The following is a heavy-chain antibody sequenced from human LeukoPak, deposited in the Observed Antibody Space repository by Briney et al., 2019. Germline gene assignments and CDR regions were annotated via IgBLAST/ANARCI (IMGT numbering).Heavy chain of an antibody. Sequence: ASVKVSCKASGYSFTGYYIHWVRQAPGQGLEWIGRINSNSGDTDYAQKFQGRVTLTRATSISTAYMEVSRLTSDETAVYYCAREASTAGQFFDSWGQGSLVTVSS. CDR1: GYSFTGYY. CDR2: INSNSGDT. CDR3: AREASTAGQFFDS. V-gene: IGHV1-2*02. J-gene: IGHJ4*02. D-gene: IGHD6-13*01.